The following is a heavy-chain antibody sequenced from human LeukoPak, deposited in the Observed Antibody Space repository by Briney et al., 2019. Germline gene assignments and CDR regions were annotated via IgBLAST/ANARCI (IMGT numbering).Heavy chain of an antibody. CDR2: IYHSGST. J-gene: IGHJ6*02. V-gene: IGHV4-4*02. Sequence: SETLSLTCAVSGGSISSSNWWSWVRPPPGKGLEWIGEIYHSGSTNYNPSLKSRVTISVDKSKNQFSLKLSSVTAADTAVYYCARAKVYGDTVYYYYGMDVWGQGTTVTVSS. CDR1: GGSISSSNW. CDR3: ARAKVYGDTVYYYYGMDV. D-gene: IGHD4-17*01.